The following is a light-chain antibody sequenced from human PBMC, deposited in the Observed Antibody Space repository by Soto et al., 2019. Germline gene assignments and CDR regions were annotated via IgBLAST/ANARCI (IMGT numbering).Light chain of an antibody. V-gene: IGLV2-14*01. CDR1: SSDVGGYNY. J-gene: IGLJ1*01. Sequence: QSVLTQPASVSGSPGQSITISCTGNSSDVGGYNYASWYQQHPGKAPKLMIYDVSNRPSGVSNRFSGSKSGNTASLTISGLQAEDEADYYCSSYTSSSTYVFGTGTKVTVL. CDR2: DVS. CDR3: SSYTSSSTYV.